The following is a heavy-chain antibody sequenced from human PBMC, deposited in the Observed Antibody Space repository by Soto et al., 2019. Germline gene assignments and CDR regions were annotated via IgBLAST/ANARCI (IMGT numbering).Heavy chain of an antibody. CDR2: IYYSGST. CDR1: GGSISSSSYY. Sequence: SETLSLTCTVSGGSISSSSYYWGWIRQPPGKGLEWIGSIYYSGSTYYNPSLKSRVTISVDTSKNQFSLKLSSVTAADTAVYYCASCYDILTGYYYWGQGTLVTVSS. J-gene: IGHJ4*02. CDR3: ASCYDILTGYYY. V-gene: IGHV4-39*01. D-gene: IGHD3-9*01.